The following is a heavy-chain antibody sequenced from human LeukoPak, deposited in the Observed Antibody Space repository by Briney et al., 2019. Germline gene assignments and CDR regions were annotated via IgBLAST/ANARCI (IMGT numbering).Heavy chain of an antibody. J-gene: IGHJ4*02. CDR2: ISGSGGST. CDR3: AKDVSSGYYSRFDY. D-gene: IGHD3-22*01. V-gene: IGHV3-23*01. Sequence: GGSLRLSCAASGFPFSSYAMTWVRQVPGKGLEWVSGISGSGGSTYHADSVKGRFTISRDNSKNTLYLQMNSLRAEDTAVYYCAKDVSSGYYSRFDYWGQGTMVTVSS. CDR1: GFPFSSYA.